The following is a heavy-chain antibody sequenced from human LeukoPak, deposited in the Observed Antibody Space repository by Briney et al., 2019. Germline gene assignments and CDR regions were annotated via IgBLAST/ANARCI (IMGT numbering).Heavy chain of an antibody. J-gene: IGHJ4*02. CDR2: ISSSSSYI. CDR1: GFTCSSYN. Sequence: GVSLRWSCAASGFTCSSYNMNWVGQAPGKGLEWVSSISSSSSYIYYADSVKGRFTISRDNAKNSLYLQMNSLRAEDTAVYYCARDLDPCDYWGQGTLVTVSS. V-gene: IGHV3-21*01. CDR3: ARDLDPCDY.